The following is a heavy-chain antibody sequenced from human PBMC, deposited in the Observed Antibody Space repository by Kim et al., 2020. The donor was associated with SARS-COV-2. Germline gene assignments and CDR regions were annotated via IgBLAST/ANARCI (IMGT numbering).Heavy chain of an antibody. CDR1: GFTFDDYA. CDR3: AKGSIAARPRHYYGMDV. D-gene: IGHD6-6*01. V-gene: IGHV3-43*02. Sequence: GGSLRLSCAASGFTFDDYAMHWVRQAPGKGLEWVSLISRDGGSTYYADSVKGRFTISRDNSKNSLYLQMNSLRTEDTALYYCAKGSIAARPRHYYGMDVWGQGTTVTVSS. CDR2: ISRDGGST. J-gene: IGHJ6*02.